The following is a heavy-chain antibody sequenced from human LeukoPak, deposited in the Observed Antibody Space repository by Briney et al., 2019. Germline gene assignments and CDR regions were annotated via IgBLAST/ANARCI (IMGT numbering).Heavy chain of an antibody. CDR1: GYTFTSYG. J-gene: IGHJ4*02. D-gene: IGHD6-13*01. CDR3: ARAAPRYSSSWTNFDY. CDR2: ISAYNGNT. Sequence: ASVKVSCKASGYTFTSYGISWVRQAPGQGLEWMGWISAYNGNTNYAQKLQGRVTMTTDTSTSTAYMELRSLRSDDTAVYYCARAAPRYSSSWTNFDYWGQGTLATVSS. V-gene: IGHV1-18*01.